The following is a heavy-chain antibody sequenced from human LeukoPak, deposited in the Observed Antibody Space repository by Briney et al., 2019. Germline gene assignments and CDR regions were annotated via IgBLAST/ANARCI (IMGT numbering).Heavy chain of an antibody. CDR3: AKDRTTGNFDY. D-gene: IGHD1/OR15-1a*01. Sequence: GGSLRPSCAASGFTFSSYGMHWVRQAPGKGLEWVAVISYDGSNKYYADSVKGRFTISRDNSKNTLYLQMNSLRAEDTAVYYCAKDRTTGNFDYWGQGTLVTVSS. CDR1: GFTFSSYG. V-gene: IGHV3-30*18. CDR2: ISYDGSNK. J-gene: IGHJ4*02.